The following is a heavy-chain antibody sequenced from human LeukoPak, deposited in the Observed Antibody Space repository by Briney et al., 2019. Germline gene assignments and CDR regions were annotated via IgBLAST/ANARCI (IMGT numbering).Heavy chain of an antibody. CDR3: ARRPTPMAYFDY. J-gene: IGHJ4*02. Sequence: WETLSLTCNVSGGSISGYYRSWIRQPAGKGLEWIGRISTSGNTNYNPPLKSRVTMSVDTSKNQFSLRLSSVTAADTAIYYCARRPTPMAYFDYWGQGTLVTVSS. CDR2: ISTSGNT. CDR1: GGSISGYY. V-gene: IGHV4-4*07. D-gene: IGHD5-18*01.